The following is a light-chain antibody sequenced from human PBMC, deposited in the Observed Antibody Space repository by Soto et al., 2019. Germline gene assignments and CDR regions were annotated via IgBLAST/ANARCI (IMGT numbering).Light chain of an antibody. CDR2: DVS. CDR3: DSYTSGSSYV. V-gene: IGLV2-14*01. Sequence: QSALTQPGSVSGSPGQTITISSTGTSSDVGGYNYVSWYQQHPGKAPKLMIYDVSYRPSGVSDRFSGSKSGNTASLTISGLQSEDEADYYCDSYTSGSSYVFGTGTKVTVL. CDR1: SSDVGGYNY. J-gene: IGLJ1*01.